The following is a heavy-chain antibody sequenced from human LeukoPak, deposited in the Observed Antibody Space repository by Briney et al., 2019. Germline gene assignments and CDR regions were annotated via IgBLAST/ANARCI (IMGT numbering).Heavy chain of an antibody. J-gene: IGHJ4*02. Sequence: ASVKVSCKASGYIFTGYYMHWVRQAPGQGLEWMGCINPNSGGTNYAEKFQGRVTMTRDTSISTAYMELGSLRSDDTAVYFCARDFAATGPMYYFDYWGQGTLVTVSS. V-gene: IGHV1-2*02. CDR2: INPNSGGT. D-gene: IGHD1-1*01. CDR3: ARDFAATGPMYYFDY. CDR1: GYIFTGYY.